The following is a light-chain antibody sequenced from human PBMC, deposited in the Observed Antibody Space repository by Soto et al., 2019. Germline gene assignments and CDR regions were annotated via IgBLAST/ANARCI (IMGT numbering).Light chain of an antibody. Sequence: QSALAQPRSVSGSPGQSVTISCTGTSSDVGGYKYVSWYQQHPGKAPKLMISDVNKRPSGVPDRFSGSKSGNTASLTISGLQAEDEADYYCCSYAGSFLKVFGTGTRSPS. CDR3: CSYAGSFLKV. CDR2: DVN. V-gene: IGLV2-11*01. J-gene: IGLJ1*01. CDR1: SSDVGGYKY.